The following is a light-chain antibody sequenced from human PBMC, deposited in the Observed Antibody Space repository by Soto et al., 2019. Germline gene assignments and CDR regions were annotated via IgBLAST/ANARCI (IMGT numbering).Light chain of an antibody. CDR1: QSISSW. CDR2: DAS. J-gene: IGKJ1*01. CDR3: QQYNSYSRT. V-gene: IGKV1-5*01. Sequence: DIQMTQSPSTLSASVGDRVTITCRAIQSISSWLAWYQQKPGKAPKLLIYDASSLESGVPSRFSGSGSGTEFTLTIRSRQPDDFATYYCQQYNSYSRTFGQGTKVEI.